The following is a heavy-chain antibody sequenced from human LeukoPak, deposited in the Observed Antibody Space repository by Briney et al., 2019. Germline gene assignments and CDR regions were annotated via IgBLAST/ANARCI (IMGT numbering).Heavy chain of an antibody. D-gene: IGHD2-15*01. V-gene: IGHV4-39*01. CDR1: GGSISASSYY. CDR2: IYYSGTT. CDR3: ARRGSGSQGDFDY. Sequence: SETLSLTCTVSGGSISASSYYWGWIRQPPGKGLEWIATIYYSGTTYYNPSLKSRVTISVDTSKNQFSLNLSSVTAADTAVYYCARRGSGSQGDFDYWGQGTLVTVSS. J-gene: IGHJ4*02.